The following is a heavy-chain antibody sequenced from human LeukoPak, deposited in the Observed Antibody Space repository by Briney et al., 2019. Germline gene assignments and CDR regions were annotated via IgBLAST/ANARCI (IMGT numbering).Heavy chain of an antibody. CDR2: IKQDGSEK. CDR3: ARAEWSNWYFDL. J-gene: IGHJ2*01. CDR1: GFTFSTYW. V-gene: IGHV3-7*03. D-gene: IGHD3-3*01. Sequence: GGSLRLSCAASGFTFSTYWMNWVRQAPGKGLGWVANIKQDGSEKYYVDSVKGRFTLSRDSAKSSLYLQMNSLRAEDTAVYYCARAEWSNWYFDLWGRGTLVTVSS.